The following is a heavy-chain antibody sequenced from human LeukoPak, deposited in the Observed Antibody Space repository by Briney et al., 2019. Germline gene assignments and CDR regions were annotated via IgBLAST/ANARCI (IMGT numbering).Heavy chain of an antibody. CDR1: GFTFSSYS. V-gene: IGHV3-21*01. Sequence: GGSLRLSCAASGFTFSSYSMNWVRQAPGKGLEWVSSISSSSSDIYYADSVKGRFTISRDNAKNSLYLQMNSLRAEDTAVYYCARDLGYDSSGYYIYGFDIWGQGTMVTVSS. CDR3: ARDLGYDSSGYYIYGFDI. J-gene: IGHJ3*02. D-gene: IGHD3-22*01. CDR2: ISSSSSDI.